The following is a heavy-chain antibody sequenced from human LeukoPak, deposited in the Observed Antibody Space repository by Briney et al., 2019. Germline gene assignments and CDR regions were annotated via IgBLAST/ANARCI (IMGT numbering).Heavy chain of an antibody. Sequence: GGSLRLSCAASGVTFTNYAMNWVRQAPGKGLEWVSTISGSGGSTYSADSVKGRFTISRDNSKNTLYLQMNRLRAEETAVYFCAKGGYASSYYFDYWGQGTLVTVSS. D-gene: IGHD6-13*01. V-gene: IGHV3-23*01. CDR3: AKGGYASSYYFDY. J-gene: IGHJ4*02. CDR2: ISGSGGST. CDR1: GVTFTNYA.